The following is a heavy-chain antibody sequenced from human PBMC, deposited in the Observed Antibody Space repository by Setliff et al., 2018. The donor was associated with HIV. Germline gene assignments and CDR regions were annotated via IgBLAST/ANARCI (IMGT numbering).Heavy chain of an antibody. D-gene: IGHD2-8*02. CDR1: GDSITGGSYY. CDR2: IYSSGTT. CDR3: ARATGIIPLVVPGASDY. Sequence: PSETLSLTCKVSGDSITGGSYYWSWIRQPAGKSLEWIGHIYSSGTTDYNPSLKRRVSISLDRPRNQVSLKLTSVTAADTALYYCARATGIIPLVVPGASDYWGQGTLVTVSS. J-gene: IGHJ4*02. V-gene: IGHV4-61*09.